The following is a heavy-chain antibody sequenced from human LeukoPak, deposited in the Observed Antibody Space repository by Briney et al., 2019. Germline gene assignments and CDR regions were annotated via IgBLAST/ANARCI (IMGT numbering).Heavy chain of an antibody. Sequence: KPSETLSLTCTVSGGSISSSSYYWGWIRQPPGKGLEWIGSIYYSGSTYYNPSLKSRVTISVDTSNNQFSLKLSSVTAADTAVYYCATMVRGVTQYYYDSSGYLFDYWGQGTLVTVSS. V-gene: IGHV4-39*07. CDR2: IYYSGST. J-gene: IGHJ4*02. CDR3: ATMVRGVTQYYYDSSGYLFDY. CDR1: GGSISSSSYY. D-gene: IGHD3-22*01.